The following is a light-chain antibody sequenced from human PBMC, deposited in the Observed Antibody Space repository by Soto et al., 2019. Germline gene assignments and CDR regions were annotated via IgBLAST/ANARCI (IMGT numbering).Light chain of an antibody. CDR1: QSVGSN. J-gene: IGKJ2*01. Sequence: EIVMTQSPATLSVSPGERAALSCRASQSVGSNLAWYQQTAGQAPRLLIYGASTRATGIPARFSGSGSGKEFTLTISSQQSEDFAVYSCQQYTNWPYTFGQGTKLEIK. CDR2: GAS. CDR3: QQYTNWPYT. V-gene: IGKV3-15*01.